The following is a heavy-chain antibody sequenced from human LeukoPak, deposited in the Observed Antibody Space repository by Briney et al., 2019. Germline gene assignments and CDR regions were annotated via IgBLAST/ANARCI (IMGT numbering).Heavy chain of an antibody. V-gene: IGHV4-39*07. CDR3: ASGYFENYNYYAMDV. Sequence: SETLSLTCTVSGGSISSSSYYRGWIRQPPGKGLEWIGNIFYSGNTNYNPSLKSRITISGDTSKNQFSLKVSSVTAADTAIYYCASGYFENYNYYAMDVWGQGTTVTVSS. CDR1: GGSISSSSYY. D-gene: IGHD3-9*01. CDR2: IFYSGNT. J-gene: IGHJ6*02.